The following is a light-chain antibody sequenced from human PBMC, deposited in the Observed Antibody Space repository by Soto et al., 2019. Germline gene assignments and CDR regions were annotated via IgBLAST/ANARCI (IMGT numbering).Light chain of an antibody. Sequence: DIQMTQSPSSLSASVGDRVTITCRASQHISSYVNWYQQKPGKAPKLLIYAASSLHSGVPSRFSGSGSGTEFTLTISSLQPDDFATYYCQQYYSYLTFGQGTRLEIK. CDR3: QQYYSYLT. J-gene: IGKJ5*01. CDR1: QHISSY. CDR2: AAS. V-gene: IGKV1-39*01.